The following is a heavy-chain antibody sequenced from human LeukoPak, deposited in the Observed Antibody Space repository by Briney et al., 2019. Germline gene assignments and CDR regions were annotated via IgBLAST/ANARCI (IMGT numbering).Heavy chain of an antibody. CDR3: ARDRVGATVFDH. J-gene: IGHJ4*02. CDR1: GFTFSSYS. Sequence: GGSLRLSCAASGFTFSSYSMNWVRQAPGKGLEWVSYISSSSSTIYYAESVKGRFTISRDNAKNSLYRQMNSLRDEDTAVYYCARDRVGATVFDHRGQGTLVTVSS. CDR2: ISSSSSTI. V-gene: IGHV3-48*02. D-gene: IGHD1-26*01.